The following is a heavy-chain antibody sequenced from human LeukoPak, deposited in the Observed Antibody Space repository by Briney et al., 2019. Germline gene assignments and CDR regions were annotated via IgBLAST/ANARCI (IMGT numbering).Heavy chain of an antibody. D-gene: IGHD3-22*01. Sequence: GESLKISCKGSGYSFTSWWIGWVRQMPGKGLEWMGIIYPGDSDARYSPSFQGQVTISADKSISTAYLQWSSLKASDTAMYYCARLDYYDSSGPPDYWGQGTLVTVSS. J-gene: IGHJ4*02. CDR2: IYPGDSDA. V-gene: IGHV5-51*01. CDR1: GYSFTSWW. CDR3: ARLDYYDSSGPPDY.